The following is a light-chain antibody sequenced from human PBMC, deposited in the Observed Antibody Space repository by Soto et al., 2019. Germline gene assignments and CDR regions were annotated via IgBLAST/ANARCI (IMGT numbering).Light chain of an antibody. CDR2: AAS. CDR1: QSISSY. J-gene: IGKJ1*01. CDR3: QQSYSTPRT. Sequence: IQMTPSPSPPSASVGDRVTITCRASQSISSYLNWYQQKPGKAPKLLIYAASSLQSGVPSRFSGSGSGTDFTLTISSLQPEDFATYYCQQSYSTPRTFGQGTKVDIK. V-gene: IGKV1-39*01.